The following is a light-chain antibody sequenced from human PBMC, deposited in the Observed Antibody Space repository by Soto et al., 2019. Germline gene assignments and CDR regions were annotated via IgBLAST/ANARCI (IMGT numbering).Light chain of an antibody. V-gene: IGKV3-20*01. Sequence: EIVLTQSPGTLSLSPVERATLSCRTSQSVSNNYLAWYQQKPGQAPRLLIYGASSRATGIPDRFSGSGSGTDFTLSISRLEPEDFAVYYCQQYSSLWTFGQGTKVDIK. J-gene: IGKJ1*01. CDR3: QQYSSLWT. CDR2: GAS. CDR1: QSVSNNY.